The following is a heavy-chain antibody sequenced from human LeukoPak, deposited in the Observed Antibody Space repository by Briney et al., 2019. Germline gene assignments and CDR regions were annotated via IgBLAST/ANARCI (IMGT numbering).Heavy chain of an antibody. CDR1: GFTFSTYS. D-gene: IGHD6-19*01. CDR2: ISSSSSTV. V-gene: IGHV3-48*04. J-gene: IGHJ4*02. Sequence: QSGGSLRLSCAASGFTFSTYSMNWVRLAPGKGLEWISYISSSSSTVYYAESVKGRFTVSRDNAKNSLFLQMNSLRAEDTAVYYCARDSMAVAAPRFDSWGQGTLVTVSS. CDR3: ARDSMAVAAPRFDS.